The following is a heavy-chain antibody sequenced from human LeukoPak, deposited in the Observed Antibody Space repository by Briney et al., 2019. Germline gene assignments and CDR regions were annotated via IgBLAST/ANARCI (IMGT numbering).Heavy chain of an antibody. Sequence: ASVKVSCKASGYTFTGYYMHWVRQAPGQGLEWMGWINPNSGDRNYVQNFQGRVTMTRDTSISTAYMELSRLTSDDTAVYYCARDYYDSSGYYNFDYWGQGSLVTVSS. CDR2: INPNSGDR. CDR3: ARDYYDSSGYYNFDY. CDR1: GYTFTGYY. D-gene: IGHD3-22*01. J-gene: IGHJ4*02. V-gene: IGHV1-2*02.